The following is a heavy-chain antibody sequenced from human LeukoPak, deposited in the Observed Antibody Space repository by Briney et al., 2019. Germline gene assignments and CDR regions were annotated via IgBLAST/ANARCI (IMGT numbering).Heavy chain of an antibody. Sequence: PGGSLRLSCAASGFTFTTYPMTWVRRAPGRGLEWVSAIGTSGNSKYYAVSVKGRFTISRDNSKNTLYLQMNSLRAEDTALYYCVKASSSSPQYNWFDAWGQGTLVTVSS. CDR1: GFTFTTYP. J-gene: IGHJ5*02. CDR3: VKASSSSPQYNWFDA. CDR2: IGTSGNSK. V-gene: IGHV3-23*01. D-gene: IGHD6-6*01.